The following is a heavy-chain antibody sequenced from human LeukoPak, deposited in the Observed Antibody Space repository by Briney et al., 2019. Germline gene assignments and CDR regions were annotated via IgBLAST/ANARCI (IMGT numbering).Heavy chain of an antibody. CDR3: ARVSGYDWESSYDY. J-gene: IGHJ4*02. D-gene: IGHD5-12*01. CDR2: IYDSGRA. CDR1: GGSISTGGYS. Sequence: PSQTLSLTCAVSGGSISTGGYSWSWIRQPPGKTLEWIGYIYDSGRAYYSPSLKSRVTISMDTSSNHFSLKLSSVTAADTAVYYCARVSGYDWESSYDYWGQGTLVTVSS. V-gene: IGHV4-30-4*07.